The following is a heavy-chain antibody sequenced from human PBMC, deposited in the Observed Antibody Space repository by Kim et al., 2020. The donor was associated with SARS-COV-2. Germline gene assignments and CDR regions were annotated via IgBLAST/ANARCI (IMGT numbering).Heavy chain of an antibody. V-gene: IGHV3-48*03. CDR2: SSDNTI. Sequence: SSDNTIYYADSVKGRLTISRDNAKNSLYLQMNSLRVEETAVYYCAGSVDYWGQGTLVTVSS. J-gene: IGHJ4*02. CDR3: AGSVDY.